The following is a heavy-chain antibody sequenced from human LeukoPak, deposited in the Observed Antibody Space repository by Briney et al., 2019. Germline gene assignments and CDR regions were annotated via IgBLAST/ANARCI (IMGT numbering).Heavy chain of an antibody. J-gene: IGHJ5*02. Sequence: ASVKVSCKASGGTFSSYAISWVRQAPGQGLEWIGGIIPIFGTANYAQKFQGRVTITADESTSTAYMELGSLRSEDTAVYYCARVRCSSTSCFTENWFDPWGQGTLVTVSS. CDR3: ARVRCSSTSCFTENWFDP. D-gene: IGHD2-2*01. CDR1: GGTFSSYA. V-gene: IGHV1-69*13. CDR2: IIPIFGTA.